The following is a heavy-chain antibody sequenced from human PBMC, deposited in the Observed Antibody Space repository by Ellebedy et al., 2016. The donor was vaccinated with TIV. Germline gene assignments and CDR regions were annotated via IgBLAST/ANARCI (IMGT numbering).Heavy chain of an antibody. V-gene: IGHV3-48*04. CDR1: GFTFTPYA. CDR2: ISGSSITL. D-gene: IGHD7-27*01. CDR3: ARDMAWGNERVNDAFDI. J-gene: IGHJ3*02. Sequence: WGSLRLSCTASGFTFTPYAMNWVRQAPGKGLEWISYISGSSITLYYSDSVKGRFTIARDNAQNSLYLHLSGLRADDTGVYFCARDMAWGNERVNDAFDIWGHGTLVVVSS.